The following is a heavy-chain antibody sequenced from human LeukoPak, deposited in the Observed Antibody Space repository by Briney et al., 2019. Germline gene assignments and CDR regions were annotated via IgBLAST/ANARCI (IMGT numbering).Heavy chain of an antibody. V-gene: IGHV4-39*01. CDR3: ARNDSGGFDAFDI. J-gene: IGHJ3*02. D-gene: IGHD3-22*01. CDR1: GGSINSNTYY. CDR2: IHYSGSPYYYNYRGST. Sequence: SETLSLTCTVSGGSINSNTYYWGWVRQSPGKGLEWIGSIHYSGSPYYYNYRGSTFSNPSLKSRITISVDTSKNQFSLKLTSVIAADTAIYYCARNDSGGFDAFDIWGQGTMVIVSS.